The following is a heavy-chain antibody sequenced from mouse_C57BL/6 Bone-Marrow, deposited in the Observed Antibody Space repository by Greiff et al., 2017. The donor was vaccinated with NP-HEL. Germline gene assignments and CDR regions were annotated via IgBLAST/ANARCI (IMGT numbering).Heavy chain of an antibody. D-gene: IGHD1-1*01. CDR3: ARKPPLHYYGSSYDYAMDY. CDR2: INPSTGGT. Sequence: EVQLQQSGPELVKPGASVKISCKASGYSFTGYYMNWVKQSPEKSLEWIGEINPSTGGTTYNQKFKAKATLTVDKSSSTAYMQLKSLTSEDSAVYYCARKPPLHYYGSSYDYAMDYWGQGTSVTVSS. CDR1: GYSFTGYY. J-gene: IGHJ4*01. V-gene: IGHV1-42*01.